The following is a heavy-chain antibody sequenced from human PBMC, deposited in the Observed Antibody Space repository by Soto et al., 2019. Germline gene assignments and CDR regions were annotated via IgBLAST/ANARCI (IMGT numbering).Heavy chain of an antibody. J-gene: IGHJ6*02. CDR3: ARGGYSSTWSNLLDRSGLDV. Sequence: QVQLVQSGAEAKKPGSSVKVSCKTSGGTFSSYAISWVRQAPGQGLVWMGGIAPLFRTTNYAQKFQGRVTITADTSTCTVYMELRGLRSGDTAVYYCARGGYSSTWSNLLDRSGLDVWGQGTTVTVSS. V-gene: IGHV1-69*06. CDR1: GGTFSSYA. D-gene: IGHD6-13*01. CDR2: IAPLFRTT.